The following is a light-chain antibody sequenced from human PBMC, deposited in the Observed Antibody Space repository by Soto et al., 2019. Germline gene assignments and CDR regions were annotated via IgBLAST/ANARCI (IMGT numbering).Light chain of an antibody. Sequence: IVMTQSPDSLAVSLGERATINCKSSQTVLSSSNNQNYLAWYRQKPGQPPQLLILWASTRESGVPDRFSGSGSGTDFTLTISSLQAEDVAVYYCQQYYSYQPFGQGPRVQIK. J-gene: IGKJ1*01. CDR2: WAS. CDR3: QQYYSYQP. CDR1: QTVLSSSNNQNY. V-gene: IGKV4-1*01.